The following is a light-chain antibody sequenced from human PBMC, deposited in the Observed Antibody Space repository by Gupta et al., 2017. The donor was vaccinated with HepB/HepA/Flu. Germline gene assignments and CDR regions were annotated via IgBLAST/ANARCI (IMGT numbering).Light chain of an antibody. CDR1: QRISNY. CDR2: GAS. Sequence: DIQMTQSPSTLYASVVDRVTITCRASQRISNYLDWHQQKPGKAPELLIYGASSLQSGVPSRFSGSGSGTDFTLTISNLQPEDFATYYCQQNCSAPVTFGQGTKVEIK. J-gene: IGKJ1*01. V-gene: IGKV1-39*01. CDR3: QQNCSAPVT.